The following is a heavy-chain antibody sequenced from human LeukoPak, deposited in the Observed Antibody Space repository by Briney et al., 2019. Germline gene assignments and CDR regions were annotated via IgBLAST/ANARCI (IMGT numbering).Heavy chain of an antibody. J-gene: IGHJ4*02. D-gene: IGHD4-17*01. Sequence: GGSLRLSCAVSGFTFSSYAISWVRQAPGKGLEWVSAISGSGGSTYYADSVKGRFTISRDNSKNTLYLQMNSLRAEDTAVYYCARDGSTVTPPRWGQGTLVTVSS. V-gene: IGHV3-23*01. CDR3: ARDGSTVTPPR. CDR1: GFTFSSYA. CDR2: ISGSGGST.